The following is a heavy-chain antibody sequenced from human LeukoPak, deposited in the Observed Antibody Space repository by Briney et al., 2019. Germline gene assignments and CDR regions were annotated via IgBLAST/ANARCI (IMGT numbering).Heavy chain of an antibody. Sequence: ASVKVSCKTSGYTFTGYYMHWVRQAPGQGLEWMGWINPNSGGTNYAQKFQGRVTMTTDTSTSTAYMELRSLRSDDTAVYYCARDAAVAPDYWGQGTLVTVSS. D-gene: IGHD6-19*01. J-gene: IGHJ4*02. CDR2: INPNSGGT. CDR3: ARDAAVAPDY. V-gene: IGHV1-2*02. CDR1: GYTFTGYY.